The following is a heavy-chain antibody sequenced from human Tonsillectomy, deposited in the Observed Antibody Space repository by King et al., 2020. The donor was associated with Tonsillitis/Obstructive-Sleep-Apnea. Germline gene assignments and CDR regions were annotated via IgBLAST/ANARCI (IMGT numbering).Heavy chain of an antibody. CDR3: TTDPRGAVAGSYYYGMDV. CDR2: IKSKTDGGTT. D-gene: IGHD6-19*01. J-gene: IGHJ6*02. CDR1: GFTFSNAW. V-gene: IGHV3-15*07. Sequence: VQLVESGGGLVKPGGSLRLSCAASGFTFSNAWMNWVRQAPGKGLEWVGRIKSKTDGGTTDYAAPVKGRFTISRDDSKNTLYLQMNSLKTEDTAVYYCTTDPRGAVAGSYYYGMDVWGQGTTVTVSS.